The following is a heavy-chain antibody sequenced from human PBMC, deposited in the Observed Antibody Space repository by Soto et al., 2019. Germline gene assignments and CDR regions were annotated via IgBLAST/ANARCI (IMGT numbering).Heavy chain of an antibody. CDR1: GGSISSSSYY. Sequence: SETLSLTCTVSGGSISSSSYYWGWIRQPPGKGLEWIGSIYYSGSTYYNPSLKSRVTISVDTSKNQFSLKLSSVTAADTAVYYCARRDYIWGSYREDSFDYWGQGTLVTVSS. D-gene: IGHD3-16*02. CDR3: ARRDYIWGSYREDSFDY. V-gene: IGHV4-39*01. CDR2: IYYSGST. J-gene: IGHJ4*02.